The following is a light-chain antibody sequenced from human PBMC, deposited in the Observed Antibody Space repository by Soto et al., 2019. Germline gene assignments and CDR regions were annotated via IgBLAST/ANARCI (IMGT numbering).Light chain of an antibody. CDR3: XXXXXXRX. J-gene: IGKJ1*01. CDR2: KAS. V-gene: IGKV1-5*03. CDR1: QSISSW. Sequence: DIPRTQYPSTLSASVGDRVTITCRASQSISSWLAWYQPKPGKAPKLLIYKASSLQSGVPSRFSRSGSGTELTLTISSLQPDDFXXXXXXXXXXXRXXGQGNKVDI.